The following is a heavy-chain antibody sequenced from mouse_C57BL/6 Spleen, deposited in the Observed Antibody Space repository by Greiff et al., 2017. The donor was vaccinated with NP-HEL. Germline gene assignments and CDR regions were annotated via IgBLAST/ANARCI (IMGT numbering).Heavy chain of an antibody. CDR3: ASEVYYGYDAY. J-gene: IGHJ3*01. CDR1: GYSITSGYY. CDR2: ISYDGSN. D-gene: IGHD2-2*01. Sequence: EVKLMESGPGLVKPSQSLSLTCSVTGYSITSGYYWNWIRQFPGNKLEWMGYISYDGSNNYNPSLKNRISITRDTSKNQFFLKLNSVTTEDTATYYCASEVYYGYDAYWGQGTLVTVSA. V-gene: IGHV3-6*01.